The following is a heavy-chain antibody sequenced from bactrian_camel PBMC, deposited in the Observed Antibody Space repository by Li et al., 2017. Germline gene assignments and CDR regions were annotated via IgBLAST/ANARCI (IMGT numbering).Heavy chain of an antibody. Sequence: LAGGSVRLSCAVSGYSFNTYSWFRQAPGKEREGVAGIYTGTRDTFYADFAKGRFSISQDNAKNTIYLQMNMLKPGDTAMYYCSTGRLVAGKTVIQALSLTPRRQRGQG. J-gene: IGHJ2*01. CDR3: STGRLVAGKTVIQALSLTPRRQ. V-gene: IGHV3S6*01. CDR2: IYTGTRDT. D-gene: IGHD3*01. CDR1: GYSFNTY.